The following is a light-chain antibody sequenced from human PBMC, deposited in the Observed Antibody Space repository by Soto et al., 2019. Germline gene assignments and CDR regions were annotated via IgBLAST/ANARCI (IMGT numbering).Light chain of an antibody. CDR2: AAS. CDR1: QIINKW. CDR3: QQANSFPFT. V-gene: IGKV1-12*02. J-gene: IGKJ3*01. Sequence: DIQMTQSPSSVSASVGDRVTITCRASQIINKWLAWYQQKPGQAPTLLIYAASTLQSGVPSRFSGSGSGTDFTLTISSLQPEDFATYYCQQANSFPFTFGPGTKVDIK.